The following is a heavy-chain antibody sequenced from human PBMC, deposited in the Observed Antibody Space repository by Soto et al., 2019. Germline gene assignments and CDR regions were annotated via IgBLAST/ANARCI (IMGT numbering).Heavy chain of an antibody. CDR1: GGTFSSYA. D-gene: IGHD6-19*01. J-gene: IGHJ6*02. Sequence: SVKVSCKASGGTFSSYAISWVRQAPGQGLVWMGGIIPIFGTANYAQKFQGRVTITADESTSTTYMELSSLRSEDTAVYYCARSGWLVPSALYYYGMDVWGQGTTVTVSS. CDR3: ARSGWLVPSALYYYGMDV. CDR2: IIPIFGTA. V-gene: IGHV1-69*13.